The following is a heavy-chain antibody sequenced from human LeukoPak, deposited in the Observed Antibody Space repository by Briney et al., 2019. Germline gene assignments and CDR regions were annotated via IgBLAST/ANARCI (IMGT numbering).Heavy chain of an antibody. J-gene: IGHJ6*02. CDR2: IYHSGST. CDR1: GGSISSGGYS. D-gene: IGHD3-10*01. V-gene: IGHV4-30-2*05. CDR3: ARTPRFYYYGSGSYFAYYYYGMDV. Sequence: SETLSLTCAVSGGSISSGGYSWSWIRQPPGKGLEWIGYIYHSGSTYYNPSLKSRVTISVDTSKNQFSLKLSSVTAADTAVYYCARTPRFYYYGSGSYFAYYYYGMDVWGQGTTVTVSS.